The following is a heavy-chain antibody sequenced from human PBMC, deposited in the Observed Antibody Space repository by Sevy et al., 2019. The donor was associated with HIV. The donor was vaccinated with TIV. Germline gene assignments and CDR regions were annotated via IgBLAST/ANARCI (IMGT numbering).Heavy chain of an antibody. D-gene: IGHD2-8*02. CDR2: INQDGSEK. CDR3: ARGNRYCYGAVCYFLFDY. J-gene: IGHJ4*02. V-gene: IGHV3-7*01. Sequence: GGSLRLSCAGSGFTWSNYWMTWVRQAPWKGLEWVANINQDGSEKDYVDSVKGRFTISRDDAKNSLFLQLNSLRAEDAALYYCARGNRYCYGAVCYFLFDYWGQGTLVTASS. CDR1: GFTWSNYW.